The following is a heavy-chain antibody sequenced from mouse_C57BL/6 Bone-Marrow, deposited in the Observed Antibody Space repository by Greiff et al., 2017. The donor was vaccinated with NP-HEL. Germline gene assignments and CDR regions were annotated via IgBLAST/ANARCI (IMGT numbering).Heavy chain of an antibody. D-gene: IGHD1-1*01. J-gene: IGHJ4*01. V-gene: IGHV5-16*01. CDR3: ARATVNYYAMDY. CDR2: INYDGSST. CDR1: GFTFSDYY. Sequence: EVKLMESEGGLVQPGSSMKLSCTASGFTFSDYYMAWVRQVPEKGLEWVANINYDGSSTYYLDSLKSRFIISRDNAKNILYLQMSSLKSEDTATYYCARATVNYYAMDYWGQGTSVTVSS.